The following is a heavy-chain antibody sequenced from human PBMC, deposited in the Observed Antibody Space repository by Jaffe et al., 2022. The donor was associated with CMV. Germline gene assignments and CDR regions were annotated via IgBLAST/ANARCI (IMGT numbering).Heavy chain of an antibody. Sequence: EVQLVESGGGLVQPGGSLRLSCAASGFTFSSYAMSWVRQAPGKGLEWVSAISGSGGSTYYADSVKGRFTISRDNSKNTLYLQMNSLRAEDTAVYYCAKIDPPSITMIPYFDYWGQGTLVTVSS. D-gene: IGHD3-22*01. CDR1: GFTFSSYA. CDR3: AKIDPPSITMIPYFDY. CDR2: ISGSGGST. J-gene: IGHJ4*02. V-gene: IGHV3-23*04.